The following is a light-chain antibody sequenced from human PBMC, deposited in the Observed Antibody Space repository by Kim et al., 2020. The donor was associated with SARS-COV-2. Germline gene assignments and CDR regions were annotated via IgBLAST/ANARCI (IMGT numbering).Light chain of an antibody. CDR1: QTINSN. V-gene: IGKV3-15*01. J-gene: IGKJ1*01. Sequence: VSPGERATLSCRASQTINSNLAWYQQIPGQAPRLLIYGASTRATGIPARFSGSGAGTEFTLTISSLQSEDFVVYYCQQYESCPVTFGRGTKVDIK. CDR2: GAS. CDR3: QQYESCPVT.